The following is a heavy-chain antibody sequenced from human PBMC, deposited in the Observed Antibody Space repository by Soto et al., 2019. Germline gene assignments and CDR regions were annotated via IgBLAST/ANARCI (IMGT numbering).Heavy chain of an antibody. CDR3: AKKDCTGGSCYRPFDY. D-gene: IGHD2-15*01. CDR1: GFTFSSYG. CDR2: ISASGGST. J-gene: IGHJ4*02. V-gene: IGHV3-23*01. Sequence: GGSLRLSCAASGFTFSSYGMHWVRQAPGKGLEWVSSISASGGSTYYTDSVKGRFTISRDNSKNTLYLQMNSLRAEDTAVYYCAKKDCTGGSCYRPFDYWGQGTLVTVSS.